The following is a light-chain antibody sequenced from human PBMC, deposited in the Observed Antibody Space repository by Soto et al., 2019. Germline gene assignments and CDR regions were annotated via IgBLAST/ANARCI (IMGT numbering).Light chain of an antibody. Sequence: QTVVTQEPSFSVSPGGTVTLTCGLNSGSVSTSYYPSWYQQTPGQAPRTLIYSTNTRPSGVPDRFSGSILGNKAALTITGAQADDESDYYCVLYMGSGISVFGGGTKLTVL. CDR2: STN. J-gene: IGLJ2*01. CDR3: VLYMGSGISV. V-gene: IGLV8-61*01. CDR1: SGSVSTSYY.